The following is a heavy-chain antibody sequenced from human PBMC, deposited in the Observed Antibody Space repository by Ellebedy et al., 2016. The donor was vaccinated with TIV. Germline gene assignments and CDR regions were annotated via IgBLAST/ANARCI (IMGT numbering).Heavy chain of an antibody. J-gene: IGHJ4*02. CDR1: GFTFSSYW. CDR3: ARDPMLWFGEAPNDY. V-gene: IGHV3-7*04. D-gene: IGHD3-10*01. CDR2: IKQDGSEK. Sequence: GGSLRLXXAASGFTFSSYWMSWVRQAPGKGLEWVANIKQDGSEKYYVDSVKGRFTISRDNAKNSLYLQMNSLRAEDTAVYYCARDPMLWFGEAPNDYWGQGTLVTVSS.